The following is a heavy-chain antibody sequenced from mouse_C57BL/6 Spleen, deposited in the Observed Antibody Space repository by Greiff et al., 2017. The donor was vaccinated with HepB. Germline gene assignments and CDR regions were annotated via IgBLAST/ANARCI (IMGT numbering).Heavy chain of an antibody. Sequence: QVQLQQSGAELVRPGASVTLSCKASGYTFTDYEMHWVKQTPVHGLEWIGAIDPETGGTAYNQKFKGKAILTADKSSSTAYMELRSLTSEGSAVYYCTRGVYGSSPAWFAYWGQGTLVTVSA. V-gene: IGHV1-15*01. CDR2: IDPETGGT. D-gene: IGHD1-1*01. CDR1: GYTFTDYE. J-gene: IGHJ3*01. CDR3: TRGVYGSSPAWFAY.